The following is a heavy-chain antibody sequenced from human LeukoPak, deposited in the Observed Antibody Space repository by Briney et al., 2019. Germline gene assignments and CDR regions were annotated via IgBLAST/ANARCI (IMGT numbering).Heavy chain of an antibody. V-gene: IGHV4-59*01. CDR3: ARGNPLLDYDLLTGYYEYYFDY. J-gene: IGHJ4*02. CDR2: NYYSGST. D-gene: IGHD3-9*01. CDR1: GGSISTYY. Sequence: PSETLSLTCTVSGGSISTYYWSWIRQPPGKGLEWIGYNYYSGSTNYNPSLKSRVTISIDTSKNQFSLKLNSVTAADTAVYYCARGNPLLDYDLLTGYYEYYFDYWGQGTLVTVSS.